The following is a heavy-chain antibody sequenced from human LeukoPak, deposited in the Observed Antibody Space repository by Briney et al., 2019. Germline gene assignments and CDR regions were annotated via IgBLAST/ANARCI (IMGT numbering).Heavy chain of an antibody. CDR3: ARAVYCGGDCYPPHLDY. V-gene: IGHV3-21*01. CDR1: GFTFSSYS. D-gene: IGHD2-21*02. J-gene: IGHJ4*02. Sequence: PGGSLRLSCAASGFTFSSYSMNWVRQAPGKGLEWVSSISSSSSYIYYADSVKGRFTISRDNAKNSLYLQTNSLRAEDTAVYYCARAVYCGGDCYPPHLDYWGQGTLVTVSS. CDR2: ISSSSSYI.